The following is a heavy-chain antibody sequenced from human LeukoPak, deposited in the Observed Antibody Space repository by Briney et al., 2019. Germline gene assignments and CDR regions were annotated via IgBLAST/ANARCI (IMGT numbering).Heavy chain of an antibody. V-gene: IGHV3-30*18. CDR2: ISYDGSNK. CDR3: AKDYSNYCDY. Sequence: GRSLRLSCAASGFTFSSYGMHWVRQAPGKGLEWVAVISYDGSNKYYADSVKGRFTTSRDNSKNTLYLQMNSLRAEDTAVYYCAKDYSNYCDYWGQGTLVTVSS. D-gene: IGHD4-11*01. J-gene: IGHJ4*02. CDR1: GFTFSSYG.